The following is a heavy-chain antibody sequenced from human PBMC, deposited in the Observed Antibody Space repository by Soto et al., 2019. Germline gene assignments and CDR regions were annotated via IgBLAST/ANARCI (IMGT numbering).Heavy chain of an antibody. CDR1: GYTFTGYY. CDR2: INPNSGGT. J-gene: IGHJ6*02. Sequence: ASVKVSCKASGYTFTGYYMHWVRQAPGQGLEWMGWINPNSGGTNYAQKFQGWVTMTRDTSISTAYMELSRLRSDDTAVYYCARGAREGIQLFYYYGMDVWGQGTTVTVSS. CDR3: ARGAREGIQLFYYYGMDV. V-gene: IGHV1-2*04. D-gene: IGHD5-18*01.